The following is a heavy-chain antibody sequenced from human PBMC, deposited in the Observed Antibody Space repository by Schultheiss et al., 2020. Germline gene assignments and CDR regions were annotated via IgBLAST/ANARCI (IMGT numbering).Heavy chain of an antibody. J-gene: IGHJ4*02. CDR2: IGTAGDT. V-gene: IGHV3-13*04. CDR1: GFTFSSYD. Sequence: GESLKISCAASGFTFSSYDMHWVRQATGKGLEWVSAIGTAGDTYYPGSVKGRFTISRENAKNSLYLQMNSLRAEDTALYYCVWVGAVGFGYWGQGTLVTVSS. D-gene: IGHD1-26*01. CDR3: VWVGAVGFGY.